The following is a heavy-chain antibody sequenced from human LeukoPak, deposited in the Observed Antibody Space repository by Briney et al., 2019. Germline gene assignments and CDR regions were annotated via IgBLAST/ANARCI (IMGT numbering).Heavy chain of an antibody. CDR3: ASDRIAARDWFAP. CDR1: GFTFSSYE. V-gene: IGHV3-48*03. J-gene: IGHJ5*02. CDR2: ISGSGSTI. D-gene: IGHD6-6*01. Sequence: PGGSLRLSCAASGFTFSSYEMNWVRQAPGKGLEWVSYISGSGSTIYYADSVKGRFTISRDNAKNSLCLQMNSLRAEDTAVYYFASDRIAARDWFAPWGEGPLVTVSS.